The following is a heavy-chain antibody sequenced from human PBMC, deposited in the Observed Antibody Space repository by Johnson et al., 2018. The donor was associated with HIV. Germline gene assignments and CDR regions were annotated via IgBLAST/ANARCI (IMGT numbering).Heavy chain of an antibody. Sequence: VQLVESGGGLVQPGGSLRLSCAASGFTFGNYWMHWVRQAPGKGLEWVGRIKTKTDGGTIEYAAPVKGRFPISRDDSKNTLYLQMNSLTTEDTAVYYCATYTSMITMYVEIKGGAFDIWGQGTMVTVSS. CDR2: IKTKTDGGTI. V-gene: IGHV3-15*01. CDR1: GFTFGNYW. CDR3: ATYTSMITMYVEIKGGAFDI. D-gene: IGHD3-16*01. J-gene: IGHJ3*02.